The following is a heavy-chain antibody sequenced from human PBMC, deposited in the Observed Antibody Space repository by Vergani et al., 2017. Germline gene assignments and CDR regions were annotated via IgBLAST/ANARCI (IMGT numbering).Heavy chain of an antibody. Sequence: QVQLQESGPGLVKASETLSLSCIVSGYSITSGYFWGWIRQPPGKGLEWIDSIYYNGRQSNNPSLKSRVTISLDMSNNHFSLRLTSVTAADTAVHYCARQILSYCGNDRCYGAAFDIWGQGTMVTVSS. CDR3: ARQILSYCGNDRCYGAAFDI. CDR2: IYYNGRQ. D-gene: IGHD2-21*01. V-gene: IGHV4-38-2*02. CDR1: GYSITSGYF. J-gene: IGHJ3*02.